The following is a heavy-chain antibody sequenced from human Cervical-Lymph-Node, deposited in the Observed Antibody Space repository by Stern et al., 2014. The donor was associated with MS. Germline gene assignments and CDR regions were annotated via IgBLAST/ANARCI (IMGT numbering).Heavy chain of an antibody. V-gene: IGHV3-11*06. CDR1: GFAFTDYY. CDR2: IGHTRSYI. Sequence: VQLVESGGGLVKPGGSLGLSCVASGFAFTDYYMGWIRQAPGKGLEWVSYIGHTRSYINYADSLKGRFTISRDNAKNSLFLQMNSLRVEDTAVYYCVRVVGTSVASASPPDYFDSWGQGSLVTVSS. CDR3: VRVVGTSVASASPPDYFDS. D-gene: IGHD6-13*01. J-gene: IGHJ4*02.